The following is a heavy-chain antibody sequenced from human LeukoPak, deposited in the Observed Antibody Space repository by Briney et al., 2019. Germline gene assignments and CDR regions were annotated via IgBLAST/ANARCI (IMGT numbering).Heavy chain of an antibody. CDR2: INPNSGGT. D-gene: IGHD3-16*01. CDR1: GYTFTGYY. Sequence: ASVKVSCKASGYTFTGYYMHWVRQAPGQGLEWTGWINPNSGGTNYAQKFQGWVTMTRDTSISTAYMELSRLRSDDTAVYYCARGLTPSNSTRWFDPWGQGTLVTVSS. CDR3: ARGLTPSNSTRWFDP. V-gene: IGHV1-2*04. J-gene: IGHJ5*02.